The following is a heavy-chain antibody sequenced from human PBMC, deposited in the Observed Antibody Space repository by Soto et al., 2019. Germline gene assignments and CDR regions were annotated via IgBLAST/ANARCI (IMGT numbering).Heavy chain of an antibody. CDR2: ISSSSSTI. D-gene: IGHD2-8*02. CDR3: ARDAGAHAEYFQH. J-gene: IGHJ1*01. Sequence: EVQLVESGGGLVQPGGSLRLSCAASGFTFSTYSMNWVRQAPGKGLEWVSHISSSSSTIYYAGSVKGRFTISRDNAKNSLYLQMNSLRAEHTAVYYCARDAGAHAEYFQHWGQGTPVTVSS. V-gene: IGHV3-48*01. CDR1: GFTFSTYS.